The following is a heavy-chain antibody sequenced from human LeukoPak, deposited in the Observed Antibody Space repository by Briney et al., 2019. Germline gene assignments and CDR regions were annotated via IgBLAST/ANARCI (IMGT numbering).Heavy chain of an antibody. D-gene: IGHD4-17*01. CDR1: GGSISSSSYY. CDR3: ARDDSGDLGGWFDP. CDR2: IYYSGST. J-gene: IGHJ5*02. V-gene: IGHV4-39*02. Sequence: SETLSLTCTVSGGSISSSSYYWGWIRQPPGKGLEWIGSIYYSGSTYYNPSLKSRVTISVDTSKNQFSLQLSSVTAADTAVYYCARDDSGDLGGWFDPWGQGTLVTVSS.